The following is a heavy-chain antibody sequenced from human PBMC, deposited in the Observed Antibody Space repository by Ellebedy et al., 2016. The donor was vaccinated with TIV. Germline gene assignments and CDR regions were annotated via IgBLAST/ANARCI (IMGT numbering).Heavy chain of an antibody. J-gene: IGHJ4*02. CDR2: ISGSGGST. V-gene: IGHV3-23*01. D-gene: IGHD7-27*01. CDR3: AKEPYELGRGLDY. Sequence: GESLKISCAASGFTFSSYAMSWVRQAPGKGLEWVSGISGSGGSTDYADSVKGRFTISRDTSKNTLFLQMNSLRVEDTAVYYCAKEPYELGRGLDYWGQGTLVTVSS. CDR1: GFTFSSYA.